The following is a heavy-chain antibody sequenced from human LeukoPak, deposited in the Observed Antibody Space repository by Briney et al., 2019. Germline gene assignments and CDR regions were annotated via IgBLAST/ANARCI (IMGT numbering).Heavy chain of an antibody. V-gene: IGHV4-59*01. D-gene: IGHD1-26*01. CDR1: GGSISSYY. CDR3: ARALLGATSFFDY. Sequence: PSETLSLTCTVSGGSISSYYWSWIRQPPGKGLEWIGYIYYSGSTNYNPSLKSRVTISVDTSKNQFSLKLSSVTAADTAVYYCARALLGATSFFDYWGQGTLVTVSS. J-gene: IGHJ4*02. CDR2: IYYSGST.